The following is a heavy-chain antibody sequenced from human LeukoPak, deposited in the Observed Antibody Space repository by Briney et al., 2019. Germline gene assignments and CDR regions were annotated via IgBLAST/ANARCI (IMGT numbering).Heavy chain of an antibody. CDR3: VRGDSVDY. J-gene: IGHJ4*02. D-gene: IGHD3-16*01. CDR2: IHLNGSKK. V-gene: IGHV3-30*02. Sequence: AGSLRLSCVISGFTLSHFGIHWVRPAPGKGLDWVAFIHLNGSKKNYADSVKGRFTVARDNSKNTVYLQMSSLRGDYTAMYYCVRGDSVDYWGQGTLVAVSA. CDR1: GFTLSHFG.